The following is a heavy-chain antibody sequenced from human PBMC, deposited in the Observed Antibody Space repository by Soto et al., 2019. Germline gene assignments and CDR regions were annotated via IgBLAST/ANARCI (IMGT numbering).Heavy chain of an antibody. CDR2: ISSSSSYI. Sequence: GGSLRLSCAASGFAFSSYSMNWVRQAPGEGLGWVSSISSSSSYIYYADSVKGRFTISRDNAKNSLYLQTNSLRAEDTALYYCARHKQLVGRRYYSYYGMDAWGQGTTVTVSS. D-gene: IGHD6-13*01. V-gene: IGHV3-21*01. CDR3: ARHKQLVGRRYYSYYGMDA. J-gene: IGHJ6*02. CDR1: GFAFSSYS.